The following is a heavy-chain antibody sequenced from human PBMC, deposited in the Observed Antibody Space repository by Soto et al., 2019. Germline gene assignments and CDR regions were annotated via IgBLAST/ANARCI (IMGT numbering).Heavy chain of an antibody. J-gene: IGHJ3*02. V-gene: IGHV3-23*01. CDR2: ISGSGGNT. D-gene: IGHD3-10*01. CDR3: AKGREGFGNDAFDI. CDR1: GFTFSSYA. Sequence: EVQLLESGGGLVQPGGSLTPSCAASGFTFSSYAMSWVRQAPGKGLEWVSGISGSGGNTYYADSVKGRFTIPRDNSKNTLYLQMNTLRAEDTAVYYCAKGREGFGNDAFDIWGQGTMVTVSS.